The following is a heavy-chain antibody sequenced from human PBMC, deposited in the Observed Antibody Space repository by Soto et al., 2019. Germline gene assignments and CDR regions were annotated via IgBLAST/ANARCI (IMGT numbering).Heavy chain of an antibody. Sequence: EVQLVESGGGLVMPGGSLRLSCIASGLSFGTYRMTWVRQAQGKGLEWVSSIRRSGDYTYYADSLKGRFPISRENAKNSLSLQMISLRAEDTAVYYCARSTSLGGMDVWGQGTTVTVSS. CDR3: ARSTSLGGMDV. D-gene: IGHD1-1*01. CDR1: GLSFGTYR. CDR2: IRRSGDYT. J-gene: IGHJ6*02. V-gene: IGHV3-21*01.